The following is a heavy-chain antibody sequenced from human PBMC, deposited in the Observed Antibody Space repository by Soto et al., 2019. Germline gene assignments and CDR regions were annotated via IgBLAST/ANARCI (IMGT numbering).Heavy chain of an antibody. D-gene: IGHD3-3*01. CDR3: TTLIRFLEWLFPRQDYYYMDV. V-gene: IGHV3-15*01. J-gene: IGHJ6*03. CDR2: IKSKTDGGTT. CDR1: GFTFSNAW. Sequence: EVQLVESGGGLVKPGGSLRLSCAASGFTFSNAWMSWVRQAPGKGLEWVGRIKSKTDGGTTDYAAPVKGRFTISRDDSKNTLYLQMNSLKTEDTAVYYCTTLIRFLEWLFPRQDYYYMDVWGKGTTVTVSS.